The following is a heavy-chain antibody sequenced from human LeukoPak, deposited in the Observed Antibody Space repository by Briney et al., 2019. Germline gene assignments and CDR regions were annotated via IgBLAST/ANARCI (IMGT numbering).Heavy chain of an antibody. CDR1: GYSISSGYY. Sequence: SETLSLTCAVSGYSISSGYYWSWIRQPPGKGLGWIGYISYSGSTNYNPSLKSRVTISVDTSKNQFSLKLNSMTAADTAVYYCARTNYGSGCHYNGNFDYWGQGTLVTVSS. D-gene: IGHD3-10*01. J-gene: IGHJ4*02. V-gene: IGHV4-61*01. CDR3: ARTNYGSGCHYNGNFDY. CDR2: ISYSGST.